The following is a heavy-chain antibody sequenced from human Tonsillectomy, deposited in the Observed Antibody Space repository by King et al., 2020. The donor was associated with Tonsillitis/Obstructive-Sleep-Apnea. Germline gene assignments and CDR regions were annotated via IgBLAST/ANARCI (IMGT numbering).Heavy chain of an antibody. CDR2: IYYSGST. J-gene: IGHJ4*02. V-gene: IGHV4-59*01. D-gene: IGHD6-6*01. CDR3: ARDRRIAARHYYFDY. CDR1: GGSISSYY. Sequence: VQLQGSGPGLVKPSETLSLTCTVSGGSISSYYWSWIRQPPGKGLEWIGYIYYSGSTNYNPSLKSRVTISVDTSKNQFSLKLSSVTAADTAVYYCARDRRIAARHYYFDYWGQGTLVTVSS.